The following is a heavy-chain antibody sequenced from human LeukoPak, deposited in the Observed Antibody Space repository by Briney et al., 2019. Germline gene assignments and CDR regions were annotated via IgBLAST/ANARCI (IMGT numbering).Heavy chain of an antibody. D-gene: IGHD3-3*01. CDR2: IYTSGST. J-gene: IGHJ6*03. V-gene: IGHV4-4*07. CDR1: GGSISSYY. CDR3: ARDPKAHQYYDFWSGYRTDYYMDV. Sequence: SETLSLTCTVSGGSISSYYWSWIRQPAGKGLEWIGRIYTSGSTNYNPSLKSRVTMSVDTSKNQLSLKLSSVTAADTAVYYCARDPKAHQYYDFWSGYRTDYYMDVWGKGTTVTVSS.